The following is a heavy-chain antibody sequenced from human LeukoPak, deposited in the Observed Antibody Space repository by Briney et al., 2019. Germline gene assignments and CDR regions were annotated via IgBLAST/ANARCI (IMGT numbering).Heavy chain of an antibody. J-gene: IGHJ4*02. Sequence: TPSETLSLTCTVSGGSISSSSYYWGWIRQPPGKGLEWIGSIFYSGSTYYNPSLKSRVTISLDTSKNQFSLKLSSVTAADTAVYYCARDPQAHQGFDYWGQGTLVTVSS. CDR1: GGSISSSSYY. CDR2: IFYSGST. CDR3: ARDPQAHQGFDY. V-gene: IGHV4-39*07.